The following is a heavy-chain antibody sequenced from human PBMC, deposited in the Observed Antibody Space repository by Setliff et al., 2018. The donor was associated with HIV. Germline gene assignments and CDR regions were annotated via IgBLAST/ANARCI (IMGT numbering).Heavy chain of an antibody. Sequence: GSLRLSCAASGFTFSTYWMSWVRQAPGKGLEWVANIKQDGSEKNYMDSVKGRFTISRDNAKNSLYLQMNSLRVEDTAVYYCATDCAAVGGTGSLDSWGQGTLVTVSS. D-gene: IGHD1-26*01. CDR1: GFTFSTYW. V-gene: IGHV3-7*05. CDR3: ATDCAAVGGTGSLDS. J-gene: IGHJ4*02. CDR2: IKQDGSEK.